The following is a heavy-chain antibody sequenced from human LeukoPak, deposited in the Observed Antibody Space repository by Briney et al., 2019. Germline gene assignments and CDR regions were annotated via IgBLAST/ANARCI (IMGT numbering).Heavy chain of an antibody. J-gene: IGHJ4*02. CDR1: GYY. CDR2: INPNSGGT. CDR3: ARARIPNCSGGSCYLYYFDY. D-gene: IGHD2-15*01. Sequence: GYYMHWVRQAPGQGLEWMGWINPNSGGTNYAQKFQGRVTMTRDTSISTAYMELSRLRSDDTAVYYCARARIPNCSGGSCYLYYFDYWGQGTLVTVSS. V-gene: IGHV1-2*02.